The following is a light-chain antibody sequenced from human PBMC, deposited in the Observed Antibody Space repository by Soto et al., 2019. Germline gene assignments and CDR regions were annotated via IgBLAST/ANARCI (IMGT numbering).Light chain of an antibody. CDR2: GAS. CDR1: QSVSSSY. Sequence: EIVLTQSPGTLSLSPGERATLSCRASQSVSSSYLGWYQQKPGQAPRLLIYGASSRATGIPDRFSGSGSGTDFTLTISRLEPEDFAVYYCQKYGSSPWTFGQGTKVEIK. CDR3: QKYGSSPWT. J-gene: IGKJ1*01. V-gene: IGKV3-20*01.